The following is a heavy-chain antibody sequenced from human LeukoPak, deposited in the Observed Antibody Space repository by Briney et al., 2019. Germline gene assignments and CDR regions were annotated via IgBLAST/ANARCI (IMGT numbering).Heavy chain of an antibody. CDR1: GFTFSSYA. Sequence: GGSLRLSCAASGFTFSSYAMHWVRQAPGKGLEWVAVISYDGSNKYYADSVKGRFTISRDNSKNTLYLQMNSLRAEDTAVYYCARDVRFGELNEWGQGTLVTVSS. CDR2: ISYDGSNK. CDR3: ARDVRFGELNE. V-gene: IGHV3-30-3*01. D-gene: IGHD3-10*01. J-gene: IGHJ4*02.